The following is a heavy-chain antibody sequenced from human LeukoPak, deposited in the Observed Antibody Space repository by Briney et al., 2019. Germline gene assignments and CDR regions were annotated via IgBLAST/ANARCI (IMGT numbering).Heavy chain of an antibody. V-gene: IGHV3-33*06. CDR1: GFGFSTYG. CDR3: AKDRETYEYTFDY. D-gene: IGHD3-16*01. J-gene: IGHJ4*02. CDR2: MWYDGSKD. Sequence: PGGSLRLSCAASGFGFSTYGIHWVRQAPGKGLEWVAVMWYDGSKDYYADSVKGRFTISRDTSKNTLYLQMNNLRAEDTAVYYCAKDRETYEYTFDYWGQGTPVTVSS.